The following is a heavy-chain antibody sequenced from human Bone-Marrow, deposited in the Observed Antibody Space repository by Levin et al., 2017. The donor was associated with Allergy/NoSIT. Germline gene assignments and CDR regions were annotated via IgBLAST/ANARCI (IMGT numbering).Heavy chain of an antibody. D-gene: IGHD5-12*01. Sequence: TSGGSLRLSCAASGFTFSSYSMNWVRQAPGKGLEWVSSISSGSSYIYYADSVKGRFTISRDNAKNSLYLQMNSLRAEDTAVYYCASDIVATKTDYWGQGTLVTVSS. CDR1: GFTFSSYS. CDR3: ASDIVATKTDY. V-gene: IGHV3-21*01. CDR2: ISSGSSYI. J-gene: IGHJ4*02.